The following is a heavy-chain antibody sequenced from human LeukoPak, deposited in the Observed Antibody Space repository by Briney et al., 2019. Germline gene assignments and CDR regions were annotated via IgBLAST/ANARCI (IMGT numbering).Heavy chain of an antibody. D-gene: IGHD6-19*01. CDR1: GYTFTSYG. J-gene: IGHJ4*02. CDR2: ISTYNGNT. CDR3: ARSSLAVAGSVFDY. V-gene: IGHV1-18*01. Sequence: ASVKVSCKASGYTFTSYGISWVRRAPGQGLEWMGWISTYNGNTHYAQKLQGRVTMTTDTSTSTAYMELRSLRSDDTAVYYCARSSLAVAGSVFDYWGQGTLVTVSS.